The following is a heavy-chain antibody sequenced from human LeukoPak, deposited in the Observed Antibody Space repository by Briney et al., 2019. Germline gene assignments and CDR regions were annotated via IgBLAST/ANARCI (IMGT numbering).Heavy chain of an antibody. Sequence: SETLSLTCAVYGGSFSGYYWSWIRQPPGKGLEWIGEINHSGSTNYNPSLKSRVTISVDTSKSQFSLKLSSVTAADTAVYYCARSRIQLWLNYWGQGTLVTVSS. CDR3: ARSRIQLWLNY. V-gene: IGHV4-34*01. J-gene: IGHJ4*02. CDR1: GGSFSGYY. CDR2: INHSGST. D-gene: IGHD5-18*01.